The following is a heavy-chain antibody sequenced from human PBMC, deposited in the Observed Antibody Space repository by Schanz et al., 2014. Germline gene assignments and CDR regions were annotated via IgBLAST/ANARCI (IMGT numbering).Heavy chain of an antibody. D-gene: IGHD6-13*01. CDR1: GYTFTSYY. Sequence: QVQLVQSGAEVKKPGASVKVSCKASGYTFTSYYMHWVRQAPGQGLEWMGLINPSVGNTNYAQKFRGRVTMTRDTSTSTVYMELSSLRSEDTAVYYCARDGEAAAGCDYCGQGTLVTVSS. V-gene: IGHV1-46*03. CDR2: INPSVGNT. J-gene: IGHJ4*02. CDR3: ARDGEAAAGCDY.